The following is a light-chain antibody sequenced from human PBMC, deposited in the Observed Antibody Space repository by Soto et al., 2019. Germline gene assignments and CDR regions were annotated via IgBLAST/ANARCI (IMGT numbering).Light chain of an antibody. J-gene: IGKJ4*01. CDR1: QDISTL. V-gene: IGKV1D-12*01. CDR2: GAS. Sequence: DIQMTQSPSSVSASIGDTVTITCRASQDISTLLAWYQQKQGKAPKLLIYGASTLDSGVPSRFIGRGSGTDFTLTISSLQPEDCAPYFCQQADSFPLTFGGGTKVEMK. CDR3: QQADSFPLT.